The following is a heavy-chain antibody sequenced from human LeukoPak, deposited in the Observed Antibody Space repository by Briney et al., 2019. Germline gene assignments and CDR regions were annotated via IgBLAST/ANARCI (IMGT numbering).Heavy chain of an antibody. CDR1: GFTFSSYA. CDR3: ARDRPHYGGKPYDAFDI. V-gene: IGHV3-23*01. D-gene: IGHD4-23*01. J-gene: IGHJ3*02. Sequence: GGSLRLSCAASGFTFSSYAMSWVRQAPGKGLEWVSAISGSGGSTYYADSVKGRFTISRDNAKNSLYLQMNSLRAEDTAVYYCARDRPHYGGKPYDAFDIWGQGTMVTVSS. CDR2: ISGSGGST.